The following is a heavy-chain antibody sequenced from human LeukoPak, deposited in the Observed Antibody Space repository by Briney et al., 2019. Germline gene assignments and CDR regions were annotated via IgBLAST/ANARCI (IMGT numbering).Heavy chain of an antibody. CDR3: AKDTEASGYDPLDY. D-gene: IGHD5-12*01. V-gene: IGHV3-9*01. CDR1: GFTFDDYA. Sequence: GRSLRLSCAASGFTFDDYAMHWARQAPGKGLEWVSGISWNSGSIGYADSVKGRFTISRDNAKNSLYLQMNSLRAEDTALYYCAKDTEASGYDPLDYWGQGTLVTVSS. J-gene: IGHJ4*02. CDR2: ISWNSGSI.